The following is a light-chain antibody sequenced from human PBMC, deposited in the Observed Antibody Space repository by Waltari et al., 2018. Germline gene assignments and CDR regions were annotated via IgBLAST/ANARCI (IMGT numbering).Light chain of an antibody. V-gene: IGKV2-30*02. CDR2: KGS. Sequence: QSLVHSDGTTYLSWFHQRPDQSPRRLFYKGSRQDFGVPGRFGATGSGSDFTLEISRVEAEDVGIYFCMQGTHWPWTFGRGTKVEV. J-gene: IGKJ1*01. CDR1: QSLVHSDGTTY. CDR3: MQGTHWPWT.